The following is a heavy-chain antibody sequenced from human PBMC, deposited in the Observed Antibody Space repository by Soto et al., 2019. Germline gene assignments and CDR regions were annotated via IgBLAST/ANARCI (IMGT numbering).Heavy chain of an antibody. V-gene: IGHV1-46*01. CDR2: INPSGGST. CDR3: ARADYYDSSGVYYDC. Sequence: QVQLVQSGAEVKKPGASVKVSCKASGYIFTNHYIHWVRQAAGQGLEWMGIINPSGGSTNYLQKFQGRITMTRDTSTSTVHMELSSLRSEDTAVYFCARADYYDSSGVYYDCWGQGTLVTVSS. J-gene: IGHJ4*02. D-gene: IGHD3-22*01. CDR1: GYIFTNHY.